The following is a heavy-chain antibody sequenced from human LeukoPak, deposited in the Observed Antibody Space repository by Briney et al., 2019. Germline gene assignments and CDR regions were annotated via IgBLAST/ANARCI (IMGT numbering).Heavy chain of an antibody. V-gene: IGHV5-51*01. J-gene: IGHJ4*02. Sequence: GESLKISCKGSGYNFASYWIGWVRQMPGKGLEWMGIIYPGDSDTRYSPSFQGQVTISADKSISTVYLQWSSLKASDTAMHYCARHVRHYDSSGYIPMVDYWGQGTLVTVSS. CDR1: GYNFASYW. CDR2: IYPGDSDT. D-gene: IGHD3-22*01. CDR3: ARHVRHYDSSGYIPMVDY.